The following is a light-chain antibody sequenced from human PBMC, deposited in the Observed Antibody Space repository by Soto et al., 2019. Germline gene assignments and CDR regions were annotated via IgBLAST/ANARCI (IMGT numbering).Light chain of an antibody. J-gene: IGKJ4*01. CDR2: AAS. V-gene: IGKV1-27*01. Sequence: DIQMTQSPSSLSASVGDRVTITCRASQGISNYLAWYQQKPGKVPKLLIYAASTLKSGVPSRFSGSGSGTDFTLTISSLQPEDVANYYCQKCGIAPFTFGGGTKVELK. CDR3: QKCGIAPFT. CDR1: QGISNY.